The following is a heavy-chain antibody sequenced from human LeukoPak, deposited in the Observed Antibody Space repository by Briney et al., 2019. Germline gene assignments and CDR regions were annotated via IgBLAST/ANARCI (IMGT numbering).Heavy chain of an antibody. CDR3: ARGSYGDYYSVYFDY. CDR1: GGTFSSYA. D-gene: IGHD4-17*01. V-gene: IGHV1-69*04. Sequence: SVKLSCKASGGTFSSYAISWVRQAPGQGLEWMGRIIPIFGIANYAQKFQGRVTITADKSTSTAYMELSSLRSEATAVYYCARGSYGDYYSVYFDYWGQGTLVTVSS. CDR2: IIPIFGIA. J-gene: IGHJ4*02.